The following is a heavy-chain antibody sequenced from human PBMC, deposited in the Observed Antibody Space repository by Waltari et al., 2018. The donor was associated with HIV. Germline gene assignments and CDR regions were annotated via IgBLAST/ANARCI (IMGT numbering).Heavy chain of an antibody. J-gene: IGHJ4*02. V-gene: IGHV5-51*01. CDR3: VRRPSGRAFDY. CDR1: GYTFSANW. CDR2: IFPSDSDT. Sequence: EVELVQSGPEVTKPGESRTTSCQTSGYTFSANWIGWVRPLPGKGLVWMGIIFPSDSDTRYSPSSQGQVTISADRSTATAFLEWRSLKASDTATYYCVRRPSGRAFDYWGQGTLVTVSS.